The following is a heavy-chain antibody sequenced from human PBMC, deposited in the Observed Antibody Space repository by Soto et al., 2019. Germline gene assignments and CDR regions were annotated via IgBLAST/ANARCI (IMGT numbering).Heavy chain of an antibody. Sequence: QVQLVQSVAEVRKPGSSVRVSSKASGTIFSSYTISWVRQAPGQGLEWMGRIIPILGETNSAQKFQGRVTLTADKSTNTAYMQLNSLRLEDTAVYYCARGLGGRMDDWGQGTTVIVSS. CDR2: IIPILGET. V-gene: IGHV1-69*08. J-gene: IGHJ6*02. CDR1: GTIFSSYT. D-gene: IGHD3-16*01. CDR3: ARGLGGRMDD.